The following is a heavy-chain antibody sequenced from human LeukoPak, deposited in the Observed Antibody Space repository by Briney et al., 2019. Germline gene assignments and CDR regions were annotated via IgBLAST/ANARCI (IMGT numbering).Heavy chain of an antibody. D-gene: IGHD6-19*01. CDR1: GFTFSSYW. V-gene: IGHV3-7*01. J-gene: IGHJ3*02. Sequence: GGSLRLSCAASGFTFSSYWMSWVRQAPGKGLEWVANIKQDGSEKYYVDSVKGRFTISRDNAKNSLYLQMNSLRAEDTAVYYCARGRSGWRDAFDIWGQGTMVTVSS. CDR2: IKQDGSEK. CDR3: ARGRSGWRDAFDI.